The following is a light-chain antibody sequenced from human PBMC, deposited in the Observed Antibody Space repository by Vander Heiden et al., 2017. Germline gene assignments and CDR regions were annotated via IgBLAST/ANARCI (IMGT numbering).Light chain of an antibody. CDR2: AAS. J-gene: IGKJ1*01. CDR3: QQSYSTPPWT. V-gene: IGKV1-39*01. Sequence: DIQITHSPSSLSASVGDRFTITCRPSQSISSYLNWYQQKPGKAPKLLIYAASSLQSGVPSRFSGSGSGTDFTLTISSLQPEDFATYYCQQSYSTPPWTFGQGTKVEIK. CDR1: QSISSY.